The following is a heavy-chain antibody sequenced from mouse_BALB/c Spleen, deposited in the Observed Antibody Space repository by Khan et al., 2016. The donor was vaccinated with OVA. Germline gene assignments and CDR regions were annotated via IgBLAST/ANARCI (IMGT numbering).Heavy chain of an antibody. CDR1: GFNIKDYY. Sequence: VQLQQSGAELVRPGALVKLSCKGSGFNIKDYYIHWVKQRPEQGLEWIGWIDPENDNTIYDQKFQGKASITADTSSNTAYLQLSSLTSEDTAVYYCTRDGYSPWFAYWGQGTLITVSA. J-gene: IGHJ3*01. D-gene: IGHD2-3*01. CDR3: TRDGYSPWFAY. V-gene: IGHV14-1*02. CDR2: IDPENDNT.